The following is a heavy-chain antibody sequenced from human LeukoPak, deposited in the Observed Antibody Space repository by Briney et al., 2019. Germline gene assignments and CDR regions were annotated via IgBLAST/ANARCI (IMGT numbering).Heavy chain of an antibody. CDR2: INHSGST. V-gene: IGHV4-34*01. Sequence: PSETLSLTCTVYGGSFSGYYWSWIRQPPGKGLEWIGEINHSGSTNYNPSLKSRVTISVDTSKNQFSLKLSSVTAADTAVYYCARRRAGGDYVLDYWGQGTLVTVSS. CDR1: GGSFSGYY. D-gene: IGHD4-17*01. CDR3: ARRRAGGDYVLDY. J-gene: IGHJ4*02.